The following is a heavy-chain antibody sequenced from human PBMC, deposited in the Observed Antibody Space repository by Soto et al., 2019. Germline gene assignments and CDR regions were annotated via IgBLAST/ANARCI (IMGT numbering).Heavy chain of an antibody. CDR2: ISGYNGNT. V-gene: IGHV1-18*01. J-gene: IGHJ4*02. CDR1: GYTFTSYG. D-gene: IGHD1-7*01. CDR3: ARTDLKLRGLDY. Sequence: GASVKVSCKASGYTFTSYGINWLRQAPGQGLEWMGWISGYNGNTDYVQRLQDRVTMTTDTSTRTAYMELRNLRSDDSAVYYCARTDLKLRGLDYWGQGTLVTVSS.